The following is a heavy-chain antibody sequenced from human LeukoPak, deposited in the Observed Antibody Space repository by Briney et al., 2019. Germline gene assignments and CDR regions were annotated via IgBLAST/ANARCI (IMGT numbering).Heavy chain of an antibody. D-gene: IGHD5-12*01. CDR1: GFTFTSSA. V-gene: IGHV3-23*01. CDR3: AKEYSGYDFDY. J-gene: IGHJ4*02. CDR2: TSGSGVNS. Sequence: GGSLRLSCVASGFTFTSSAMSWVRQAPGKGLEWVASTSGSGVNSYYADSVRGWFTISRDNSQNTLYLQMDSLRAEDTALYYCAKEYSGYDFDYWGQGTLVTVSS.